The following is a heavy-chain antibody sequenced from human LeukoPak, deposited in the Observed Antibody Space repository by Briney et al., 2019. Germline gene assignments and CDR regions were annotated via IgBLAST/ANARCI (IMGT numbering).Heavy chain of an antibody. CDR2: ISWDGGST. Sequence: PGGSLRLSCAASGFTFSSYGMHWVRQAPGKGLEWVSVISWDGGSTYYADSVKGRCTISRDNSKNSLFLQVNSLRAEDTALYYCAKDIGRGFDYYDSSSYLKPYYFEHWGQGTLVTVSS. CDR1: GFTFSSYG. V-gene: IGHV3-43D*03. J-gene: IGHJ4*02. D-gene: IGHD3-22*01. CDR3: AKDIGRGFDYYDSSSYLKPYYFEH.